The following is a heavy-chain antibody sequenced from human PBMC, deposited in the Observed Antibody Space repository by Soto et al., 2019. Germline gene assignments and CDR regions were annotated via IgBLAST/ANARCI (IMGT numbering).Heavy chain of an antibody. CDR1: GGSFSAYF. Sequence: TLSLTCAVYGGSFSAYFWTWIRQPPGQGLEWLGEINHSGSTNFNPSLKSRLTISMDTSKNQFSLQLNSVTAADTAVYYCTACIGGYYSGFDYWGQGTLVTVSS. CDR2: INHSGST. CDR3: TACIGGYYSGFDY. J-gene: IGHJ4*02. D-gene: IGHD2-15*01. V-gene: IGHV4-34*01.